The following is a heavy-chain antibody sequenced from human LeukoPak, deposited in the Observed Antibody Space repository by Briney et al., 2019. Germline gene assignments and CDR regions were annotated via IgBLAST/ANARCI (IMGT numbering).Heavy chain of an antibody. V-gene: IGHV3-33*01. D-gene: IGHD5-24*01. Sequence: GGSLRLSCAASGFTFSSYDMHWVRQAPGKGLEWVAVIWYDGSNKYYADSVKGRFTISRDNSKNTLYLQVNSLRAEDAAVYYCARDRGGDGINYYFDYWGQGTLVTVSS. CDR2: IWYDGSNK. CDR1: GFTFSSYD. CDR3: ARDRGGDGINYYFDY. J-gene: IGHJ4*02.